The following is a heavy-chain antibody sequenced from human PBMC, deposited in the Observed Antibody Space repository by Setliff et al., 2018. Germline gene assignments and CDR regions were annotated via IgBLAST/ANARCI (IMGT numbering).Heavy chain of an antibody. Sequence: SETLSLTCTAYGGTFSDYYWTWIRQTPGKGLEWIGEINHRGSTNYNPSLKSRVTISIDTSKDQFSLKLSSVTAADTAVYYCARMSGFLYMDVWGKGTTVTVSS. CDR3: ARMSGFLYMDV. J-gene: IGHJ6*03. V-gene: IGHV4-34*01. CDR2: INHRGST. CDR1: GGTFSDYY. D-gene: IGHD3-3*01.